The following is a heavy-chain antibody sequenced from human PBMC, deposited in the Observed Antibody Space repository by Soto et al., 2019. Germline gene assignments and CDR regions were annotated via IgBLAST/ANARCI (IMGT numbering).Heavy chain of an antibody. CDR3: ARDLIMDRPENKAMLV. CDR1: GYSLRGNY. J-gene: IGHJ6*02. V-gene: IGHV1-2*02. Sequence: GASVKVSCKASGYSLRGNYIHWVRQTPGQGLEWMGWINPNSSGTVYAQKFQGRVTMTRDTSLTTVYMQLNRLTSDDSAVYYCARDLIMDRPENKAMLVSCQATTVTVS. D-gene: IGHD2-2*01. CDR2: INPNSSGT.